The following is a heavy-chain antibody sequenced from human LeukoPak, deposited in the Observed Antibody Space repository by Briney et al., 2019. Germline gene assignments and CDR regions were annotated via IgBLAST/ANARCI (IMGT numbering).Heavy chain of an antibody. J-gene: IGHJ3*02. CDR3: ARGGIYDSSGYKDAFDI. Sequence: PSQTLSLTCTVSGGSISSGDYYWSWIRQPPGKGLEWIGYIYYSGSTNYNPSLKSRVTISVDTSKNQFSLKLSSVTAADTAVYYCARGGIYDSSGYKDAFDIWGQGTMVTVSS. V-gene: IGHV4-30-4*01. CDR1: GGSISSGDYY. D-gene: IGHD3-22*01. CDR2: IYYSGST.